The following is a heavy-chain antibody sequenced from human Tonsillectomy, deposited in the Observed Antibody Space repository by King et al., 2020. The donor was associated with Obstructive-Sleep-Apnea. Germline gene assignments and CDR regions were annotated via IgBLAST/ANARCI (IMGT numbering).Heavy chain of an antibody. CDR3: AGPPPPVXLPXSSLWDHVFXYAXDV. CDR1: GGTFSNYT. J-gene: IGHJ6*02. Sequence: QLVQSGAEVRKPGSSVTVSCKASGGTFSNYTISWVRQAPGQGLEWMGGIMPIANVVRLAPNFQDRVTITADRSTNTAYMELGSLTKEDTAVYYCAGPPPPVXLPXSSLWDHVFXYAXDVWGQGTTVTX. V-gene: IGHV1-69*17. D-gene: IGHD3-16*01. CDR2: IMPIANVV.